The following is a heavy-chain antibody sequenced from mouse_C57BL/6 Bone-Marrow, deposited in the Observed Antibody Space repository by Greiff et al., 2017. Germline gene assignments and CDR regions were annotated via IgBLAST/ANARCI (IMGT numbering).Heavy chain of an antibody. D-gene: IGHD2-5*01. CDR1: GYTFTSYW. V-gene: IGHV1-5*01. CDR2: IYPGNSDT. CDR3: TRWDYSNYVRYFDV. J-gene: IGHJ1*03. Sequence: EVHLVESGTVLARPGASVKMSCKTSGYTFTSYWMHWVKQRPGQGLEWIGAIYPGNSDTSYNQKFKGKAKLTAVTSASTAYMELSSLTNEDSAVYYCTRWDYSNYVRYFDVWGTGTTVTVSS.